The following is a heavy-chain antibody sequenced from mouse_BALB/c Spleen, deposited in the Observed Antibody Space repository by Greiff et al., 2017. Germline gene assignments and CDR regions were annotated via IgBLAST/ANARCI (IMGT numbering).Heavy chain of an antibody. Sequence: LKQPGAELVKPGASVKLSCKGSGYTFTDYAMHWVKQSHAKSLEWIGVISTYSGNTNYNQKFKGKATMTVDKSSSTAYMELARLTSEDSAIYYCARSGSSSYYYAMDYWGQGTSVTVSS. CDR1: GYTFTDYA. V-gene: IGHV1S137*01. CDR2: ISTYSGNT. D-gene: IGHD1-1*01. CDR3: ARSGSSSYYYAMDY. J-gene: IGHJ4*01.